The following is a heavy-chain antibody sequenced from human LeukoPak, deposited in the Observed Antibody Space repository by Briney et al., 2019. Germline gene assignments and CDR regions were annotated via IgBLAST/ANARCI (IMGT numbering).Heavy chain of an antibody. CDR2: IGGSGDKT. J-gene: IGHJ4*02. V-gene: IGHV3-23*01. D-gene: IGHD6-19*01. CDR1: GFTFNRNA. CDR3: VRRGDASSGWGDHDF. Sequence: AGGSLRLSCAASGFTFNRNAISWVRQAPGKGLEGVSTIGGSGDKTFYADSVKGRFTISRDNSKNMVHLQMNSLTGEDTALYYCVRRGDASSGWGDHDFWGQGALVTVSS.